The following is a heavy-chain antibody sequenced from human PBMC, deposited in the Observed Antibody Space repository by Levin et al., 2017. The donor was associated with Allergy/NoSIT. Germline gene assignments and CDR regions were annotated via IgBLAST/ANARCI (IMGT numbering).Heavy chain of an antibody. CDR1: GFTFSSYS. CDR3: ASSALNLGLFWSGSLDKDNWFDP. J-gene: IGHJ5*02. CDR2: ISSSSSTI. Sequence: GESLKISCAASGFTFSSYSMNWVRQAPGKGLEWVSYISSSSSTIYYADSVKGRFTISRDNAKNSLYLQMNSLRDEDTAVYYCASSALNLGLFWSGSLDKDNWFDPWGQGTLVTVSS. V-gene: IGHV3-48*02. D-gene: IGHD3-3*01.